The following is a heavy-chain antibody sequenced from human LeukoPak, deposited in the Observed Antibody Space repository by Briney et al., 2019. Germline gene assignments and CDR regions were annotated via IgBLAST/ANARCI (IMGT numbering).Heavy chain of an antibody. Sequence: PSETLSLTCVVYGGSFSGYYWSWIRQPPGKGLEWIGEINHSGSTNYNPSLKSRVTISVDTSKNQFSLKLSSVTAADTAVYYCARIYDYYYMDVWGKGTTVTVSS. J-gene: IGHJ6*03. V-gene: IGHV4-34*01. CDR3: ARIYDYYYMDV. CDR2: INHSGST. D-gene: IGHD2/OR15-2a*01. CDR1: GGSFSGYY.